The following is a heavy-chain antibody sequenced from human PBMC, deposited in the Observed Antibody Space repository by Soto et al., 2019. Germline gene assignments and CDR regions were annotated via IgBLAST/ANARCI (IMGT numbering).Heavy chain of an antibody. CDR2: VSGDNGHT. Sequence: QVQLVQSGAEVKKPGASVKVSCKASGYTFTTHGISWVRQAPGQGLEWMGWVSGDNGHTNYAQSRQGRVTMTTDTSTNTAYMERRSLRSDDTGVYYCARDLGYCRSGTCYREWFEPWGQGTLVTVSS. CDR1: GYTFTTHG. D-gene: IGHD2-15*01. V-gene: IGHV1-18*01. CDR3: ARDLGYCRSGTCYREWFEP. J-gene: IGHJ5*02.